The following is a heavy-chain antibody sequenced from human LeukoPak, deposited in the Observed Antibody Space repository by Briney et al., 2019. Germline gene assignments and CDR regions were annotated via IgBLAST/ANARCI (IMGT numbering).Heavy chain of an antibody. Sequence: GGSLRLSCAASGFTFTSYAMSWVRQAPGKGLEWVSTITGSGDNTFYADSVKGRFTISRDNSKNTLYVQMNSLRAEHAAVYYCVKAYGPKQLVFFDSWGQGTLVTVSS. J-gene: IGHJ4*02. CDR3: VKAYGPKQLVFFDS. D-gene: IGHD6-13*01. CDR2: ITGSGDNT. CDR1: GFTFTSYA. V-gene: IGHV3-23*01.